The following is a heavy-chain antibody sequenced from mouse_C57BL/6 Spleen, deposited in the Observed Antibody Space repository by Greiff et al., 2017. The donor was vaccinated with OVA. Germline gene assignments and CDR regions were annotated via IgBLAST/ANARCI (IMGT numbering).Heavy chain of an antibody. CDR2: IYPGSGNT. Sequence: LVESGAELVRPGASVKLSCKASGYTFTDYYINWVKQRPGQGLEWIARIYPGSGNTYYNEKFKGKATLTAEKSSSTAYMQLSSLTSEDSAVYFCARDYEGYFDVWGTGTTVTVSS. CDR1: GYTFTDYY. J-gene: IGHJ1*03. CDR3: ARDYEGYFDV. D-gene: IGHD2-4*01. V-gene: IGHV1-76*01.